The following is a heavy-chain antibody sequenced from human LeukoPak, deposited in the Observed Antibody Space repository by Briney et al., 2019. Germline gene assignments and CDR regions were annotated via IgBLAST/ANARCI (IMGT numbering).Heavy chain of an antibody. J-gene: IGHJ4*02. D-gene: IGHD2-2*01. Sequence: GGSLRLFCAACGFIFNLYPMSWVRHSPGGGLEWVSDMCGSGDNTYYADSVKGRFTISRDNSKNTLYLRMNSLRVEDTAVYYCAKDFVVVPGLVNYFDYWGQGTLVTVSS. CDR3: AKDFVVVPGLVNYFDY. V-gene: IGHV3-23*01. CDR1: GFIFNLYP. CDR2: MCGSGDNT.